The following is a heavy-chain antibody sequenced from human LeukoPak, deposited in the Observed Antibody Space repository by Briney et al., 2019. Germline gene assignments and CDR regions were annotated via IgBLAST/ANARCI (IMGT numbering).Heavy chain of an antibody. Sequence: SQTLSLTCAISGDSVSSNSAAWNWIRQSPSRGLEWLGRTYYRSKWYNDYAVSVKSRITINPDTSKNQFSLQLNSVTPEDTAVYYCARDGLGSYYPYYYYGMDVWGKGTTVTVSS. V-gene: IGHV6-1*01. CDR2: TYYRSKWYN. J-gene: IGHJ6*04. CDR1: GDSVSSNSAA. D-gene: IGHD3-10*01. CDR3: ARDGLGSYYPYYYYGMDV.